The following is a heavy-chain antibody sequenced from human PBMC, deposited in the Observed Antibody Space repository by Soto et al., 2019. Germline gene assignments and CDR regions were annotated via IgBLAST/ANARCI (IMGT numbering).Heavy chain of an antibody. V-gene: IGHV3-7*05. CDR1: GFTFSSYW. CDR3: ARDNGYGDYAIDY. CDR2: IKQDGSEK. Sequence: GGSLRLSCAASGFTFSSYWTSWVRQAPGKGLEWVANIKQDGSEKYYVDSVKGRFTISRDNTKNSLYLQMNSLRAEDTAVYYCARDNGYGDYAIDYWGQGTLVTVSS. J-gene: IGHJ4*02. D-gene: IGHD4-17*01.